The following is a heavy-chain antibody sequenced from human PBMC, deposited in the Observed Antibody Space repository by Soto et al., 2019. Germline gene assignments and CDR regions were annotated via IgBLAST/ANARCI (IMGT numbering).Heavy chain of an antibody. CDR1: GGSFSRGCYY. CDR2: IYYSGNT. CDR3: AREGALGNFEY. V-gene: IGHV4-31*03. D-gene: IGHD3-16*01. Sequence: SETLSLTCTVSGGSFSRGCYYWSWIRQHPGKGLEWIGYIYYSGNTSYNPSLKSRVTISVDTSKNQFSLKLRSVTAADTAVYYCAREGALGNFEYCGQGTLVTVSS. J-gene: IGHJ4*02.